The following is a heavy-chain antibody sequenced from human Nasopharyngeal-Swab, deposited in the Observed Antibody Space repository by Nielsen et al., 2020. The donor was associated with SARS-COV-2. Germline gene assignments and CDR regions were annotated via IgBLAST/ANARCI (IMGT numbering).Heavy chain of an antibody. Sequence: GESLKISCAASGFTVGSNYMSWVRQAPGKGLEWVSVIYSGGSTYYADSVKGRFTISRDNSKNTLYLQMNSLRAEDTAVYYCARGRGYSYEVGVFDYWGQGTLVTVSS. J-gene: IGHJ4*02. D-gene: IGHD5-18*01. CDR2: IYSGGST. CDR1: GFTVGSNY. CDR3: ARGRGYSYEVGVFDY. V-gene: IGHV3-66*01.